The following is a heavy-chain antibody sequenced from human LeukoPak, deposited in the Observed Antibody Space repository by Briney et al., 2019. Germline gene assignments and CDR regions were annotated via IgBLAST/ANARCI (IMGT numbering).Heavy chain of an antibody. D-gene: IGHD2-2*02. CDR1: GFTFHDYA. CDR3: AKDMFPGCSSTSCYTGIFDY. CDR2: LSWNSGSI. V-gene: IGHV3-9*01. Sequence: LTGRSLRLSCAAYGFTFHDYAMHWVRQAPGKGLEWVSGLSWNSGSIGYADSVKGRFTISRDNAKNSLYLQMNSLRAEDTALYYCAKDMFPGCSSTSCYTGIFDYWGQGTLVTVSS. J-gene: IGHJ4*02.